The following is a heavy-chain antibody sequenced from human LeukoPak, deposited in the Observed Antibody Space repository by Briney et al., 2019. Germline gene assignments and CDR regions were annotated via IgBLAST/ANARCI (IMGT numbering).Heavy chain of an antibody. D-gene: IGHD5-24*01. V-gene: IGHV3-7*01. J-gene: IGHJ4*02. CDR1: GFTFSSYW. Sequence: GSLRLSCAASGFTFSSYWMSWVRQAPGKGLEWVANIKQDGSEKYYVDSVKGRFTISRDNAKNSLYLQMNSLRAEDTAVYYCARVGVAGFRDGYNMYWGQGTLVTVSS. CDR3: ARVGVAGFRDGYNMY. CDR2: IKQDGSEK.